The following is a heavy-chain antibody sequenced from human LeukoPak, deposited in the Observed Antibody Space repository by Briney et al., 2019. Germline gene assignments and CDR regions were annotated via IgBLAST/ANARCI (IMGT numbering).Heavy chain of an antibody. Sequence: ASVKVSCKASGYTFTSYAMHWVRQAPGQRLEWMGWINAGNGNTKHSQEFQGRVTITRDTSASTAYMELSSLRAEDTAVYYCARDRGSGAFDYWGQGTLVTVSS. CDR3: ARDRGSGAFDY. J-gene: IGHJ4*02. CDR1: GYTFTSYA. V-gene: IGHV1-3*03. D-gene: IGHD3-10*01. CDR2: INAGNGNT.